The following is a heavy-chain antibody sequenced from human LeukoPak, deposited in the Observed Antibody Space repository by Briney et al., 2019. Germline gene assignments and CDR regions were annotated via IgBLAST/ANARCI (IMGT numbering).Heavy chain of an antibody. J-gene: IGHJ5*01. V-gene: IGHV3-23*01. D-gene: IGHD1-1*01. CDR3: AKEDFRDHTTGFDS. Sequence: GGSLRLSCAASGFTFSSYAVSWVRQAPGRGLEWVSAISGSGGTYYIASVKGRFIVSRDNSRNTLYLQLNSLRAEDTAIYYCAKEDFRDHTTGFDSWGQGTLVTVSS. CDR1: GFTFSSYA. CDR2: ISGSGGT.